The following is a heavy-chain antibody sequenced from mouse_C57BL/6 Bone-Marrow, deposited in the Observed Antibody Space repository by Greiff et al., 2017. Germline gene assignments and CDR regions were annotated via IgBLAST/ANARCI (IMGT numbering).Heavy chain of an antibody. D-gene: IGHD3-2*02. CDR1: GFTFSDYY. Sequence: EVQLVESGGGLVQPGGSLKLSCAASGFTFSDYYMYWVRQTPEKRLEWVAYISNGGGSTYYPDTVKGRFTISRDNAKNTLYLQMSRLKSEDTAMYYCARRRGLDSSGYAAMDYWGQGTSVTVSS. V-gene: IGHV5-12*01. CDR2: ISNGGGST. J-gene: IGHJ4*01. CDR3: ARRRGLDSSGYAAMDY.